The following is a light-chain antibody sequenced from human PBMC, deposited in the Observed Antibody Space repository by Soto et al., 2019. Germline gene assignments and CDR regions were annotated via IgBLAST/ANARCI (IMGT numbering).Light chain of an antibody. CDR3: QQRSSWPLT. CDR2: DTS. J-gene: IGKJ4*01. V-gene: IGKV3-11*01. CDR1: QSVRSY. Sequence: EIVLTQSPATLSLSPGERATLSCRASQSVRSYLGWYQQKPGQAPRLLIYDTSNRATGIPVRFSGSGSGTDFTLTISRLEPEDFAGYYCQQRSSWPLTVGGGTKVEIK.